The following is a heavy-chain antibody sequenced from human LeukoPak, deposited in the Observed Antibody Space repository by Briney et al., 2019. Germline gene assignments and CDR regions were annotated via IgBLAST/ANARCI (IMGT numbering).Heavy chain of an antibody. Sequence: GGSLRLSCAASGFTFSSYAMSWFRQAPGKGLEWVSAISGSGGSTYYADSVKGRFTISRDNSKNTLYLQMNSLRAEDTAVYYCAKGHVTMIVVISPIDYWGQGTLVTVSS. J-gene: IGHJ4*02. CDR2: ISGSGGST. V-gene: IGHV3-23*01. D-gene: IGHD3-22*01. CDR1: GFTFSSYA. CDR3: AKGHVTMIVVISPIDY.